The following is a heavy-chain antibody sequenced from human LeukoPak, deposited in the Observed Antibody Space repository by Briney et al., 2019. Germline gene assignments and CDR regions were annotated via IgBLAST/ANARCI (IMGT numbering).Heavy chain of an antibody. Sequence: ASVKVSCKASGYTFTGYYMHWVRQAPGQGLEWMGGIIPIFGTANYAQKFQGRVTITADESTSTAYMELSSLRSEDTAVYYCARRYYHDSSGDDAFDIWGQGTMVTVSS. CDR3: ARRYYHDSSGDDAFDI. D-gene: IGHD3-22*01. CDR1: GYTFTGYY. V-gene: IGHV1-69*13. J-gene: IGHJ3*02. CDR2: IIPIFGTA.